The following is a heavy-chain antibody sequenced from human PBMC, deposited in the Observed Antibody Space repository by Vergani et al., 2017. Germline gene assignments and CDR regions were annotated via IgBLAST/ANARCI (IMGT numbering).Heavy chain of an antibody. CDR2: IWYDGADK. J-gene: IGHJ4*02. CDR3: ARGYCTGGSCYSLFDY. CDR1: GFTFDDYG. Sequence: VQLVESGGGLVQPGRSLRLSCAASGFTFDDYGMHWVRQAPGKGLEWVAVIWYDGADKYYADSVKGRFTISRDNSKNTLYLQMNSLRAEDTAVYYCARGYCTGGSCYSLFDYWGQGTLVTVSS. D-gene: IGHD2-15*01. V-gene: IGHV3-33*08.